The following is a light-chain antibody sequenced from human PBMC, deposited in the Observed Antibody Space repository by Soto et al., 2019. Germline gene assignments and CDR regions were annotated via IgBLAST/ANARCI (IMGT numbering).Light chain of an antibody. CDR3: CSYTSSSTYV. CDR2: EVS. CDR1: SSDVGGYNY. Sequence: QSALTQPASVSGSPGQSITISCTGTSSDVGGYNYVSWYQQHPGKAPKLMIYEVSNRPSGVSNRFSGSKSGNTASRTISGLQAEDEADYYCCSYTSSSTYVFGTGTKLTVL. J-gene: IGLJ1*01. V-gene: IGLV2-14*01.